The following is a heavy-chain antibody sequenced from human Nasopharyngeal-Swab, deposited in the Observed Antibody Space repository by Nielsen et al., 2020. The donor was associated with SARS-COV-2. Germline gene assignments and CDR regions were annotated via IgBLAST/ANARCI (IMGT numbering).Heavy chain of an antibody. CDR2: IYYSGST. D-gene: IGHD2-2*01. J-gene: IGHJ4*02. CDR1: GGSISSSSYY. Sequence: SETLSLTCTVSGGSISSSSYYWGWIRQPPGKGLEWIGSIYYSGSTYYNPSLKSRVTISVDTSKNQFSLKMSSVTAADTAVYYCARQHQLLGDYWGQGTLVTVSS. V-gene: IGHV4-39*01. CDR3: ARQHQLLGDY.